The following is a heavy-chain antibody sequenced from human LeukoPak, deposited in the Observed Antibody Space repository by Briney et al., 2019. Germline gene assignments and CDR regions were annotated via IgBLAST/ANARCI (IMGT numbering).Heavy chain of an antibody. V-gene: IGHV3-53*01. J-gene: IGHJ3*02. Sequence: GGSLRLSRAASGFTVSSNYMSWVRQAPGKGLEWVSIIYSGGSTFYEDSVKGRFTISRDNSKNTLYLQMNSIRAEDTAVYYCARGGSYLSAFDIWGQGTMVTVSS. CDR2: IYSGGST. D-gene: IGHD1-26*01. CDR1: GFTVSSNY. CDR3: ARGGSYLSAFDI.